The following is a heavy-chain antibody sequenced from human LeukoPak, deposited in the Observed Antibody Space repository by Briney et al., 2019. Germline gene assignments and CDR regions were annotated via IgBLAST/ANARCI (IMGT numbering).Heavy chain of an antibody. CDR1: GDSISSYY. CDR3: ARQNYDFWSAYYHFDY. D-gene: IGHD3-3*01. Sequence: SETLSLTCTVSGDSISSYYWSWIRQSPGKGLEWIGHIYYSGTTNYNPSLKSRVTISVDTSKNQFSLNLSSVTAADTAVYYCARQNYDFWSAYYHFDYWGQGTLVTVSS. V-gene: IGHV4-59*08. J-gene: IGHJ4*02. CDR2: IYYSGTT.